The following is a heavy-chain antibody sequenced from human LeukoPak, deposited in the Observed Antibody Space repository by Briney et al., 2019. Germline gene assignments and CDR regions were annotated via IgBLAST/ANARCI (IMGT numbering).Heavy chain of an antibody. CDR2: IYHSGST. J-gene: IGHJ6*02. CDR3: ARDGYCSGGSCYSSGMDV. D-gene: IGHD2-15*01. CDR1: GGSISSSNW. Sequence: SGTLSLICAVSGGSISSSNWWSWVRQPPGKGLEWIGEIYHSGSTNYNPSLKSRVTISVDKSKNQFSLKLSSVTAADTAVYYCARDGYCSGGSCYSSGMDVWGQGTTVTVSS. V-gene: IGHV4-4*02.